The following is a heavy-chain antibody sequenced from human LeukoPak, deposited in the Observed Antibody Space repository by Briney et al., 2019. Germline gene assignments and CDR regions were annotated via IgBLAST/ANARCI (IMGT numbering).Heavy chain of an antibody. D-gene: IGHD2-21*02. V-gene: IGHV4-39*07. J-gene: IGHJ3*02. CDR1: GGSISSSSYY. Sequence: SETLSLTCSVSGGSISSSSYYWGWIRQPPGKGLEWIGSIHDSGSTNYNPSLKSRVTISVDTSKNQFSLKLSSVTAADTAVYYCARGQCGGDCYSEWAFDIWGQGTMVTVSS. CDR3: ARGQCGGDCYSEWAFDI. CDR2: IHDSGST.